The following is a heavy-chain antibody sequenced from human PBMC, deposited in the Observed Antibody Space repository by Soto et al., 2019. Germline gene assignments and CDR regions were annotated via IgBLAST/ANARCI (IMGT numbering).Heavy chain of an antibody. CDR2: IYYSGST. J-gene: IGHJ2*01. Sequence: PSETLSLTCTVSGGSISSSSYYWGWIRQPPGKGLEWIGSIYYSGSTYYNPSLKSRVTISVDTSKNQFSLKLSSVTAADTAVYYCAQKVGDYGDYWYFDLWGRGTLVTVSS. CDR3: AQKVGDYGDYWYFDL. D-gene: IGHD4-17*01. CDR1: GGSISSSSYY. V-gene: IGHV4-39*01.